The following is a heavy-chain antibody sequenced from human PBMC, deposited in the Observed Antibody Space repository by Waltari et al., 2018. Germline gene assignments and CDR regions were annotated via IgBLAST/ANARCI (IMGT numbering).Heavy chain of an antibody. V-gene: IGHV1-46*01. J-gene: IGHJ4*02. Sequence: QVQLVQSGAEVKKPGASVKVSCKASGYTFTSYYMHWVRQAPGQGLEWMGRINPSGGSTSYAKKFEGRVTMTRDTSTSTVYMELSSLRSEDTAVYYCARDQEIAVACIIDYWGQGTLVTVSS. CDR1: GYTFTSYY. D-gene: IGHD6-19*01. CDR3: ARDQEIAVACIIDY. CDR2: INPSGGST.